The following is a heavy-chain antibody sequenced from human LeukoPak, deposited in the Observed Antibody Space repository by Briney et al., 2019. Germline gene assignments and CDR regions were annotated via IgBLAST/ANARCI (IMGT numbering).Heavy chain of an antibody. V-gene: IGHV4-59*08. CDR2: SYYSWST. Sequence: ASETLSLTCSVSGGSISSYYWSWIRQPPGKGLEYIGYSYYSWSTDYNPSLKSRVTISVDTSNQFSLMLTSVTAADTAVYYCARQSIAARRAFDIWGQGTMVTVSS. D-gene: IGHD6-6*01. J-gene: IGHJ3*02. CDR3: ARQSIAARRAFDI. CDR1: GGSISSYY.